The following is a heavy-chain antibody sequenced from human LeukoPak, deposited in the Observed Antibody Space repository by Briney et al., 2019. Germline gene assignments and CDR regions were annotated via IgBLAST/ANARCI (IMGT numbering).Heavy chain of an antibody. Sequence: SGTLSLTCAVYGGSFSGYYWSWIRQPPGKGLEWIGEINHSGSTNYNPSLKSRVTISVDTSKNQFSLKLSSVTAADTAVYYCTRGHSIEPYYYYYYMDVWGKGTTVTVSS. CDR1: GGSFSGYY. CDR2: INHSGST. J-gene: IGHJ6*03. D-gene: IGHD4-11*01. CDR3: TRGHSIEPYYYYYYMDV. V-gene: IGHV4-34*01.